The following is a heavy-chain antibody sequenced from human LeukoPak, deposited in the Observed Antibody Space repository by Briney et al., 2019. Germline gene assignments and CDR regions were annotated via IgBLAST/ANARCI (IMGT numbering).Heavy chain of an antibody. CDR2: PYHSETT. V-gene: IGHV4-59*01. CDR3: ARDRGGSSGWSESFEY. Sequence: SETLSLTCTVSGGSISSYYWSWIRQSPGKGLEWIGYPYHSETTKYNPSLKSRVTISVDTSKNQLSLHLTSVTAADTAVYYCARDRGGSSGWSESFEYWGQGTLVTVSS. CDR1: GGSISSYY. J-gene: IGHJ4*02. D-gene: IGHD6-19*01.